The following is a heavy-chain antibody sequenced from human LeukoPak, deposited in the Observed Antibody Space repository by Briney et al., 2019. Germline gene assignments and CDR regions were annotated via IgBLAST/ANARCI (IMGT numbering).Heavy chain of an antibody. CDR1: GYTFSSYG. CDR2: ISAYNGNT. J-gene: IGHJ3*02. D-gene: IGHD5-12*01. V-gene: IGHV1-18*01. Sequence: ASVKVSCKASGYTFSSYGISWVRQARGQGLEWMGWISAYNGNTNYAQKLQGRVTMTTDTSTSTAYMELRSLRSDDTAVYYCGREGGYQGAFDIWGQGTMVTVSS. CDR3: GREGGYQGAFDI.